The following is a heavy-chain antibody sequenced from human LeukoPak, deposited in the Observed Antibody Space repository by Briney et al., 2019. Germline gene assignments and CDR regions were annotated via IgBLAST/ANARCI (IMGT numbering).Heavy chain of an antibody. CDR1: GFTFSSYG. V-gene: IGHV3-30*02. D-gene: IGHD3-10*01. Sequence: GGSLRLSCAASGFTFSSYGMHWVRQAPGKGLEWVAFIRYDGSNKYYADSVKGRFTISRDNSKNTLYLQMNSLRAEDTAVYYCAKDFTNGVIYYYYMDVWGKGTTVTISS. J-gene: IGHJ6*03. CDR2: IRYDGSNK. CDR3: AKDFTNGVIYYYYMDV.